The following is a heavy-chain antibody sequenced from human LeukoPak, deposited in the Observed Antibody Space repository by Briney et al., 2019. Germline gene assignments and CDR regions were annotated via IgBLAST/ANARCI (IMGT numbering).Heavy chain of an antibody. CDR2: ISAYNGNT. CDR3: ARDYGLAAAGKFDY. CDR1: GYTFTSYG. V-gene: IGHV1-18*01. J-gene: IGHJ4*02. D-gene: IGHD6-13*01. Sequence: ASVKVSCKASGYTFTSYGISWVRQAPGQGLEWMGWISAYNGNTNYAQKLQGRVTMTTDASTSTAYMELRSLRSDDTAVYYCARDYGLAAAGKFDYWGQGTLVTVSS.